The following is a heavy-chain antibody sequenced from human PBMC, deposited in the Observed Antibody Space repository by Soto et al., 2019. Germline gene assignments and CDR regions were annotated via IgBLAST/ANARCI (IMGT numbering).Heavy chain of an antibody. CDR1: GGSISSYY. CDR2: IHYSGSA. J-gene: IGHJ3*02. Sequence: SETLSLTCTFSGGSISSYYWSLIRQAPGKGLEWIGYIHYSGSASYNPSLKSRVSISVDTSKNQFSLRLTSVTAADTAVYYCARPYWGSSGGVFDIWGQGTMVTVSS. V-gene: IGHV4-59*01. CDR3: ARPYWGSSGGVFDI. D-gene: IGHD7-27*01.